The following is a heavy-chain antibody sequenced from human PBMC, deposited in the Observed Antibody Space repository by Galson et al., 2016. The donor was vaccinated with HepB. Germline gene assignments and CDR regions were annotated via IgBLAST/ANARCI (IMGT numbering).Heavy chain of an antibody. CDR1: GFTFSSYW. D-gene: IGHD1-26*01. V-gene: IGHV3-7*01. Sequence: SLRLSCAASGFTFSSYWMSWVRQAPGKGLEWVANIKQDGSEKYYVDSVKGGFTISRDNAKSSMSLQMNSLRAEDTAVYYCVRDGSSRWHFDNWGQGTLITVSS. CDR3: VRDGSSRWHFDN. CDR2: IKQDGSEK. J-gene: IGHJ4*02.